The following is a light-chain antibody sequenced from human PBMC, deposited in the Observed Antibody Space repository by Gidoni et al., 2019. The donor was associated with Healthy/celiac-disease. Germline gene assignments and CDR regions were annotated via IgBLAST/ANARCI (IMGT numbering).Light chain of an antibody. CDR3: QQSYSTPPTT. Sequence: DIQMTQLPSSLSASVGDRVTITCRASQSISSYLNWYQQKPGKAPNLLIYAASSLQSGVPSRFSGSGSCTDYTLTISSLQQEEFAAYYCQQSYSTPPTTFGGGTKVEIK. J-gene: IGKJ4*01. CDR1: QSISSY. CDR2: AAS. V-gene: IGKV1-39*01.